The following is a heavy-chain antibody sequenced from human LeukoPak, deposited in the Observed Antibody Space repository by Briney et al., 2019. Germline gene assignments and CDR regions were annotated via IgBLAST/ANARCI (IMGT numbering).Heavy chain of an antibody. D-gene: IGHD6-13*01. CDR3: AQSLGSSNWIGNWFDP. CDR1: GGSISGSSHS. CDR2: IYYTGRT. V-gene: IGHV4-39*01. J-gene: IGHJ5*02. Sequence: SETLSLTCTVSGGSISGSSHSWGWIRQPPGKGLERTGSIYYTGRTYYNPSLKSRVTISVDTSKNQFSLKLSSVTAADTAVYYCAQSLGSSNWIGNWFDPWGQGTLVTVSS.